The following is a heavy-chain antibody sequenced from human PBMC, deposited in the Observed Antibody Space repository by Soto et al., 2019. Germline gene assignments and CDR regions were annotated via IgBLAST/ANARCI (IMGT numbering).Heavy chain of an antibody. CDR3: ASNNDYGDYNPNWFDP. Sequence: SGGSLRLSCAASGFTFSSYSMNWVRQAPGKGLEWVSSISSSSSYIYYADSVKGRFTISRDNAKNSLYLQMNSLRAEDTAVYYCASNNDYGDYNPNWFDPWGQGTLVTVSS. J-gene: IGHJ5*02. V-gene: IGHV3-21*01. D-gene: IGHD4-17*01. CDR1: GFTFSSYS. CDR2: ISSSSSYI.